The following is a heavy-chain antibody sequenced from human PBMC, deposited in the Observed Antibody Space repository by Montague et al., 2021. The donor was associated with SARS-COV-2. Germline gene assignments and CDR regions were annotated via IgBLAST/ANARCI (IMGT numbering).Heavy chain of an antibody. V-gene: IGHV4-4*08. Sequence: SETLSLTCTVSGGSLSPNYWFWIRQPPGTGLEWIGHIYSCGGANYNPSFKRRVAISVDMSKYEISLTLKYVTAADTAVYYCAGDVPSDTLGPGGQGTLVTVPS. D-gene: IGHD2-2*02. CDR2: IYSCGGA. J-gene: IGHJ5*02. CDR1: GGSLSPNY. CDR3: AGDVPSDTLGP.